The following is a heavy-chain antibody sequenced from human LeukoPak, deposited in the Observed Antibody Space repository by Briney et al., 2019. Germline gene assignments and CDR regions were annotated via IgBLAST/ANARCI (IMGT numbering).Heavy chain of an antibody. J-gene: IGHJ4*02. CDR1: GYTLTELS. V-gene: IGHV1-24*01. CDR2: FDPEDGET. Sequence: GASVKVSCKVSGYTLTELSMHWVRQAPGKGLEWMGGFDPEDGETIYAQKFQGRVTMTEDTSTDTAYMELSSLRSEDTAVYYCATGRSWSPLTHFDYWGQGTLVTVSS. CDR3: ATGRSWSPLTHFDY. D-gene: IGHD6-13*01.